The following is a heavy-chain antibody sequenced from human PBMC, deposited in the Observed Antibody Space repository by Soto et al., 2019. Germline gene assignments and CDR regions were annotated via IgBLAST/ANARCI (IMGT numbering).Heavy chain of an antibody. CDR2: ISGSGGST. J-gene: IGHJ5*02. CDR1: GFTFSSYA. Sequence: EVQLLESGGGLVQPGGSLRLSCAASGFTFSSYAMSWVRQAPGKGLEWVSAISGSGGSTYYADSVKGRFTISRDNSKNTLYLQMNSLRAEDTAVYYCAKGLQISLRSNYYDFWSCLRRYEGSWFDPWGQGTLVTVSS. D-gene: IGHD3-3*01. CDR3: AKGLQISLRSNYYDFWSCLRRYEGSWFDP. V-gene: IGHV3-23*01.